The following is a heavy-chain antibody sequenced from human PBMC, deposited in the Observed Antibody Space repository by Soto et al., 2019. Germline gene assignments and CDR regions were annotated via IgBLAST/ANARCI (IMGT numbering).Heavy chain of an antibody. CDR1: GFSLSTSGMC. J-gene: IGHJ4*02. CDR3: ARGYYPLFYFGY. V-gene: IGHV2-70*01. Sequence: SGPTLVNPTHTLTLTCTFSGFSLSTSGMCVSWIRQPPGKALEWLALIDWDDDKYYSTSLKTRLTISKDTSKNQVVLTMTNMDPVDTATYYCARGYYPLFYFGYWGQGTLVTVSS. CDR2: IDWDDDK. D-gene: IGHD3-22*01.